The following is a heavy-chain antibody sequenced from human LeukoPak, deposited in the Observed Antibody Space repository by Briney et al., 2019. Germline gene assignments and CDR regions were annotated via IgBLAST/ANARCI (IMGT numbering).Heavy chain of an antibody. V-gene: IGHV4-59*01. D-gene: IGHD2-8*02. J-gene: IGHJ4*02. Sequence: SETLSLTCTVSGGSISSYYWSRIRQPPGKGLEWIGYIYYSGSTNYNPSLKSRVTISVDTSKNQFSLKLSSVTAADTAVYYCARDTGHGRPLDYWGQGTLVTVSS. CDR2: IYYSGST. CDR3: ARDTGHGRPLDY. CDR1: GGSISSYY.